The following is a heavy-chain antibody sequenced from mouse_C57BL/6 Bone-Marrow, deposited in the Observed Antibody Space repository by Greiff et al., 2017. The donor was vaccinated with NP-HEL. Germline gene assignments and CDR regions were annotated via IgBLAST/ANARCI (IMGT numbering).Heavy chain of an antibody. Sequence: EVQGVESGAELVRPGASVKLSCTASGFNIKDDYMHWVKQRPEQGLEWIGWIDPENGDTEYASKFQGKATITADTSSNTAYLQLSSLTSEDTAVYYCTTNYSNYNYWGQGTTLTVSS. V-gene: IGHV14-4*01. J-gene: IGHJ2*01. CDR2: IDPENGDT. D-gene: IGHD2-5*01. CDR3: TTNYSNYNY. CDR1: GFNIKDDY.